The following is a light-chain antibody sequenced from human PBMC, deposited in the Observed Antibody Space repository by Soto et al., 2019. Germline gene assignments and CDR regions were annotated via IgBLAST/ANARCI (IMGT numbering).Light chain of an antibody. CDR3: QQYGSPWWT. J-gene: IGKJ1*01. CDR1: QSVSSNY. Sequence: DIVFTQSPGTLSLSPGERATLSCSASQSVSSNYLAWYQQKPGQAPRLPLFGASSRATGMPDRFGGSGSGTDFTITISRLEPEDFAVYYCQQYGSPWWTFGQGTKVEIK. CDR2: GAS. V-gene: IGKV3-20*01.